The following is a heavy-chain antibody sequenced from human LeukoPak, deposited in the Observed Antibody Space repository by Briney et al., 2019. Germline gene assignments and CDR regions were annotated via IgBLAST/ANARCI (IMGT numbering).Heavy chain of an antibody. CDR3: ARAYSMVRGVDYYYYYGMDV. CDR1: GYTFTSYD. J-gene: IGHJ6*02. V-gene: IGHV1-8*01. D-gene: IGHD3-10*01. Sequence: ASVKVSCKASGYTFTSYDINWVRQATGQRLEWMGWMNPNSGNTGYAQKFQGRVTMTRNTSISTAYMELSSLRSEDTAVYYCARAYSMVRGVDYYYYYGMDVWGQGTTVTVSS. CDR2: MNPNSGNT.